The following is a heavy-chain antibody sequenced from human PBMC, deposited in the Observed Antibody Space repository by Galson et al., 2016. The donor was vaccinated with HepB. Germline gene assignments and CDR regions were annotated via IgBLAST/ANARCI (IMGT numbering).Heavy chain of an antibody. CDR3: ARELIFNTAMVSYYYYGMDV. V-gene: IGHV3-33*01. CDR1: GFNFSGYV. CDR2: IWYDGSKK. D-gene: IGHD5-18*01. Sequence: SLRLPCAAPGFNFSGYVMHWVRRAPGKGLEWVAVIWYDGSKKHYADSVKGRFTISRDNSKNTLYLQMNSLRAEDTAVYYCARELIFNTAMVSYYYYGMDVWGQGTTVTVSS. J-gene: IGHJ6*02.